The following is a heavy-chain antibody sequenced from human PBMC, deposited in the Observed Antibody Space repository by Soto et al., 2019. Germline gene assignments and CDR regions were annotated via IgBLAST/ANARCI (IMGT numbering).Heavy chain of an antibody. D-gene: IGHD1-1*01. CDR2: IYFTGST. CDR3: GRDPPGPTTEGAPSYFDL. Sequence: SGTPSPPCTFSRASLRGPHLSLVRGPAREGLEWIGRIYFTGSTNYDPSLRGRVTMSVDTSKNQFSLRLNSVTAADTAMYYCGRDPPGPTTEGAPSYFDLWGRGTLVT. V-gene: IGHV4-4*07. CDR1: RASLRGPH. J-gene: IGHJ2*01.